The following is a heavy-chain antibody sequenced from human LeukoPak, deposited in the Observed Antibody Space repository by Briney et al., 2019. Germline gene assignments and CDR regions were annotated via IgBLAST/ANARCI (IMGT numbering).Heavy chain of an antibody. CDR2: IYSGGRT. V-gene: IGHV3-66*04. Sequence: AGGSLRLSCAASGFTVSSNYMSWVRQAPGKGLEWVSVIYSGGRTYHADSVKDRLTISRDNSKNTLYLQMNSLRAEDTAVYYCARRSPDAFDIWGQGTMVTVSS. CDR3: ARRSPDAFDI. CDR1: GFTVSSNY. J-gene: IGHJ3*02.